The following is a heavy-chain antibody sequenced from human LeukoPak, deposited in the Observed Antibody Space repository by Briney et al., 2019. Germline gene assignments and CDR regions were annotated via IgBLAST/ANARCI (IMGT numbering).Heavy chain of an antibody. CDR1: GYSFSSYW. CDR3: TKAATSSLSFFDF. Sequence: GESLKISCKASGYSFSSYWIGWVRQMPGKGLEWMAIINPGDYDARYSPSFQGQVTVSADRSISTAYMQWSTLKASGTATYYCTKAATSSLSFFDFWGQGTLVTVSS. V-gene: IGHV5-51*01. CDR2: INPGDYDA. J-gene: IGHJ4*02. D-gene: IGHD5-24*01.